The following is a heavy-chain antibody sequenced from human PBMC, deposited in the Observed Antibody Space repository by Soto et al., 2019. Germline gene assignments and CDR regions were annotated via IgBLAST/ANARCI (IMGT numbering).Heavy chain of an antibody. V-gene: IGHV3-23*01. CDR1: GFTFRSYA. CDR2: ISGSGVGT. CDR3: AKTPDRGGFDAFDI. J-gene: IGHJ3*02. Sequence: EVQLLESGGGLVQPGGSLRISCAASGFTFRSYAMSWVRQAPGKGLEWVSSISGSGVGTYYADSVRGRFTISRDNSKDTLYLQMNSLRVEETAVYYCAKTPDRGGFDAFDIWGQGTMVTVSS. D-gene: IGHD3-16*01.